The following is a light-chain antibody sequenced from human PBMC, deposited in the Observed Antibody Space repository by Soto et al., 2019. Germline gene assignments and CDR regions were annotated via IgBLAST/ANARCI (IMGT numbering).Light chain of an antibody. Sequence: EIVLTQSPATLSLSPGERATLSSRASQSVSSYLAWYQQKPGQAPRLLIYDASNRATGIPARFSGSGSGTDFTLTISSLEPEDFAVYYCQQRSNWPQFSFGPGTKVDIK. V-gene: IGKV3-11*01. CDR2: DAS. CDR1: QSVSSY. CDR3: QQRSNWPQFS. J-gene: IGKJ3*01.